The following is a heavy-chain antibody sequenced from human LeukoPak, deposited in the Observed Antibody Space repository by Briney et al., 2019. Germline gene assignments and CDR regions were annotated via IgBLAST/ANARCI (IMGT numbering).Heavy chain of an antibody. V-gene: IGHV3-48*04. CDR3: AKDAGYSGYGSGY. CDR1: GSTFRNYG. D-gene: IGHD5-12*01. CDR2: ISSSGSTI. Sequence: GGSLRLSCAVSGSTFRNYGMSWVRQAPGKGLEWVSYISSSGSTIYYADSVKGRFTTSRDNAKNSLYLQMNSLRAEDTAVYYCAKDAGYSGYGSGYWGQGTLVTVSS. J-gene: IGHJ4*02.